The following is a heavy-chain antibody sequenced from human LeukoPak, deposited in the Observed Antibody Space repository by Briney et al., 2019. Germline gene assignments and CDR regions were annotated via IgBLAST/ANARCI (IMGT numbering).Heavy chain of an antibody. Sequence: GGSLRLSCAASGFTFSSFAMSWVRQAPGKGLEWVSVISGRGDSTYYADSVKGRFTISRDNSRSTVYLQMNSLRAEDTAVYYCARETGDFDSWGQGTLVIVSS. CDR1: GFTFSSFA. CDR3: ARETGDFDS. J-gene: IGHJ4*02. V-gene: IGHV3-23*01. D-gene: IGHD7-27*01. CDR2: ISGRGDST.